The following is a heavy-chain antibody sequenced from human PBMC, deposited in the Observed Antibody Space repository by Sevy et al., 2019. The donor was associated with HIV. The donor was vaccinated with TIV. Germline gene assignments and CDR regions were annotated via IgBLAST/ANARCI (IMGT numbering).Heavy chain of an antibody. CDR2: INSDGSST. V-gene: IGHV3-74*01. CDR3: ARNGDYYYYYYMDV. D-gene: IGHD2-21*02. CDR1: GFTFSSYW. Sequence: GGSLRLSCAASGFTFSSYWMHWVHQAPGKGLVWVSRINSDGSSTSYADSVKGRFTISRDNAKNTLYLQMNSLRAEDTAVYYCARNGDYYYYYYMDVWGKGTTVTVSS. J-gene: IGHJ6*03.